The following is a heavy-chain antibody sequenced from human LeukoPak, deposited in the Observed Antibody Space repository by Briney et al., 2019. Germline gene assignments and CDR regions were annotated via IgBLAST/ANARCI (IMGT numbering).Heavy chain of an antibody. CDR3: ASGKDIVVVVAADKAAEYFQH. CDR2: IIPIFGTA. V-gene: IGHV1-69*05. D-gene: IGHD2-15*01. J-gene: IGHJ1*01. Sequence: SVKVSCXASGGTFSSYAISWVRQAPGQGLEWMGGIIPIFGTANYAQKFQGRVTITTDESTSTAYMELSSLRSEDTAVYYCASGKDIVVVVAADKAAEYFQHWGQGTLVTVSS. CDR1: GGTFSSYA.